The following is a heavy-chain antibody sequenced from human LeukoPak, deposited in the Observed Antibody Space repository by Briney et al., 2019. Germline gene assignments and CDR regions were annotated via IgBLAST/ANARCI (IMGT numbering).Heavy chain of an antibody. CDR2: IYSGGST. CDR1: GFTFSGYG. V-gene: IGHV3-66*01. Sequence: GGSLRLSCSASGFTFSGYGMHWVRQAPGKGLEWVSIIYSGGSTYYADSVRGRFTISRDNSKNTLYLLMNSLRAEDTAVYYCATSGWWGYFDYWGQGTLVTVSS. D-gene: IGHD6-19*01. CDR3: ATSGWWGYFDY. J-gene: IGHJ4*02.